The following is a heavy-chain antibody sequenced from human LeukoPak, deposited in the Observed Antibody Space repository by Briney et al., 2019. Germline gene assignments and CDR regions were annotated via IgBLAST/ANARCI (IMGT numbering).Heavy chain of an antibody. D-gene: IGHD6-6*01. V-gene: IGHV3-74*01. CDR1: GFTFSRYW. CDR3: ARDQRVTGRPDIDY. J-gene: IGHJ4*02. CDR2: INTDGTTT. Sequence: PGGSLRLSCAASGFTFSRYWMHWVRQTPENGLVWVSRINTDGTTTDYAGSVKGRFTISRDNAKSTLYLQMNSLRAEDTAEYYCARDQRVTGRPDIDYWGQGTLVIVCS.